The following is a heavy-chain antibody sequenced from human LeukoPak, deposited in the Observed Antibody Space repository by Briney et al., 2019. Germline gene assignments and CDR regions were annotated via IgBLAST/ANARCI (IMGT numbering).Heavy chain of an antibody. CDR3: ARDQVVWKGGGYYYYYGMDV. J-gene: IGHJ6*02. CDR2: INPSGGST. Sequence: SLNLYCTPSGYTFTSYYMHWVRQAPGQGLEWTRIINPSGGSTSYAQKFQGRVTMTRDTSTSTVYMELSSLRSEDTAVYYCARDQVVWKGGGYYYYYGMDVWGQGPTVTVSS. V-gene: IGHV1-46*01. D-gene: IGHD3-16*01. CDR1: GYTFTSYY.